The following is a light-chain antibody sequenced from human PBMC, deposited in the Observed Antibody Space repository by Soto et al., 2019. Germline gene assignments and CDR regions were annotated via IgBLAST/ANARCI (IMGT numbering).Light chain of an antibody. CDR2: EVS. CDR3: CSYAGSSTYV. J-gene: IGLJ1*01. CDR1: SSDVGSYNL. Sequence: QSALTQPASVSGSPGQSIPISCTGTSSDVGSYNLVSWYQQHPGKAPKLMIYEVSKRPSGVSNRCSGSKSGNTASLTISGLQAEDEADYYCCSYAGSSTYVFGTGTKLTVL. V-gene: IGLV2-23*02.